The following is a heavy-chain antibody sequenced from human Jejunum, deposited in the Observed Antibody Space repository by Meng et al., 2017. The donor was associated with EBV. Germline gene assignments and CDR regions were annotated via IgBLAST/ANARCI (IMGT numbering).Heavy chain of an antibody. J-gene: IGHJ4*02. CDR3: ARGSSWNRGDY. CDR1: GYTLTNYA. D-gene: IGHD6-13*01. V-gene: IGHV1-3*01. Sequence: QVHLVQSGAEVKKPGASVKVSCKASGYTLTNYALHWVRQAPGQGLEWMGYISAGSGDTKNSQKFQGRVTFTRDKSASTVYMELSSLRSEDTAMYYCARGSSWNRGDYWGQGTLVTVSS. CDR2: ISAGSGDT.